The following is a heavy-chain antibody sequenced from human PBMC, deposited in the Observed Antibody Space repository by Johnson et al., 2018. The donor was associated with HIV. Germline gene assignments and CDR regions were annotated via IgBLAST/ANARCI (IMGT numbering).Heavy chain of an antibody. CDR2: IKQDGSEK. Sequence: VQLVESGGGMVRPGGSLRLSCAASRFIFDDYGMSWVRQAPGKGLEWVADIKQDGSEKYYVDSVKGRFTISRDNAKNSLYLQMNSLRAEDTAVYYCARDGLEVDAFDIWGQGTMVTVSS. V-gene: IGHV3-7*01. J-gene: IGHJ3*02. D-gene: IGHD3-3*01. CDR1: RFIFDDYG. CDR3: ARDGLEVDAFDI.